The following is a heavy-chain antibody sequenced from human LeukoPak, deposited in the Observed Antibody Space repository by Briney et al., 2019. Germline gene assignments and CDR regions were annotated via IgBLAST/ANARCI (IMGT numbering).Heavy chain of an antibody. V-gene: IGHV1-46*01. CDR3: ARERVTTVTTYSGSPFDY. CDR1: GYTFTSYY. D-gene: IGHD4-17*01. Sequence: ASVKVSCKASGYTFTSYYMHWVRQAPGQGLEWMGIINPSGGSTSYAQKFQGRVTMTRDMSTSTVYMELSSLRSEDTAVYYRARERVTTVTTYSGSPFDYWGQGTLVTVSS. J-gene: IGHJ4*02. CDR2: INPSGGST.